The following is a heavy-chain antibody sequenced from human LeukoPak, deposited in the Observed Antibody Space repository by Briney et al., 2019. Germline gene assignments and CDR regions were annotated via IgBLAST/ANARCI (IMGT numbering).Heavy chain of an antibody. Sequence: PSETLSLTCTVSGGSVSSGSYYWSWIRQPPGKGLEWIGYIYYSGSTNYNPSLKSRVTISVDTSKNQFSLKLSSVTAADAAVYYCARGQYDYVWGSYSIGYFDYWGQGTLVTVSS. V-gene: IGHV4-61*01. CDR1: GGSVSSGSYY. CDR3: ARGQYDYVWGSYSIGYFDY. CDR2: IYYSGST. D-gene: IGHD3-16*01. J-gene: IGHJ4*02.